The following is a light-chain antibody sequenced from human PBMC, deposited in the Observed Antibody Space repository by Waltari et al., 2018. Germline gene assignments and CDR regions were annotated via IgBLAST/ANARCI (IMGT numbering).Light chain of an antibody. CDR2: EVS. CDR3: SSYAGGNNAKVV. V-gene: IGLV2-8*01. Sequence: QSALTQPPSASGSPGQSVTISCTGTSSDDGAYDYVSCSQQHPGKAPKLMIFEVSQRPSGVPARFSGSKSGNRASLTVSGLQAEDEADYYCSSYAGGNNAKVVFGGGTKLTVL. J-gene: IGLJ2*01. CDR1: SSDDGAYDY.